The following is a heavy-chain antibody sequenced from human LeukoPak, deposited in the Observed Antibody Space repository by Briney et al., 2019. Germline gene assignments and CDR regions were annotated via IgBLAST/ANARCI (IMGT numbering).Heavy chain of an antibody. CDR3: AKASTTLYYDFWSGYPSRY. Sequence: PGGSLRLSXAASGFTFSSYAMSWVRQAPGKGLEWVSAISGSGGTTYYADSVKGRFTISRDNSKNTLHLQMNSLRAEDTAVYYCAKASTTLYYDFWSGYPSRYWGQGALVTVSS. CDR2: ISGSGGTT. J-gene: IGHJ4*02. D-gene: IGHD3-3*01. V-gene: IGHV3-23*01. CDR1: GFTFSSYA.